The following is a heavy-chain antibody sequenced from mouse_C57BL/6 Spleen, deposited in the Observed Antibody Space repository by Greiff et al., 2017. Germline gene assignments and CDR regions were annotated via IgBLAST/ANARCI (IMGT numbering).Heavy chain of an antibody. D-gene: IGHD4-1*01. Sequence: VQLQQSGPELVKPGDSVKISCKASGYSFTGYFMNWVMQSHGKSLEWIGRINPYNGDTFYNQKFKGKATLTVDKSSSTANMELSSLTSEDSAVYYCARDGWITRGSYWDGWGGGRTLRV. J-gene: IGHJ2*01. V-gene: IGHV1-20*01. CDR3: ARDGWITRGSYWDG. CDR1: GYSFTGYF. CDR2: INPYNGDT.